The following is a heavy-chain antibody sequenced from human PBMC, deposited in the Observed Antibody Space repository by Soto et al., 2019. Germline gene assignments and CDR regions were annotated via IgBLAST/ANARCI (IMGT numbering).Heavy chain of an antibody. V-gene: IGHV3-23*01. D-gene: IGHD2-21*01. Sequence: EVQLLESGGGLVQPGGSLRHSCAASGFTFSSCAMSWVRQAPAKGLEWVSAIRDSDSGGTTYYADSVKGRFTISRDDSKNTLYLQMSSLRAEDTAMYYCAKVRVGIDVDFDYWGQGALVTVSS. CDR2: IRDSDSGGTT. CDR3: AKVRVGIDVDFDY. CDR1: GFTFSSCA. J-gene: IGHJ4*02.